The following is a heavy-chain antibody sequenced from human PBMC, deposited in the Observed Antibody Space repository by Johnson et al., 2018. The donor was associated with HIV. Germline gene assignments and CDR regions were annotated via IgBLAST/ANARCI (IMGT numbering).Heavy chain of an antibody. CDR2: IWFDGSNK. J-gene: IGHJ3*02. Sequence: QVQLVESGGALVKPGGSLRLSCVASGFTFSNAWLSWVRQAAGEGLEWVAVIWFDGSNKYSADSVKGRVTISRDNSKHTLFLQLNSLKTEDTAVYYCTTDINGVYSSGWYGTASAFDIWGQGTMVTVSS. V-gene: IGHV3-33*08. CDR3: TTDINGVYSSGWYGTASAFDI. D-gene: IGHD6-19*01. CDR1: GFTFSNAW.